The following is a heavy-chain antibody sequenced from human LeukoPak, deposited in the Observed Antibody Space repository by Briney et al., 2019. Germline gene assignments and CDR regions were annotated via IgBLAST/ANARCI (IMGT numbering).Heavy chain of an antibody. V-gene: IGHV3-23*01. J-gene: IGHJ4*02. Sequence: GGSLRLSCAASGFTSSNYAMSWVRQAPGKGLEWVSGISGSGGSTYYADSVKGRFTISRDNSKDTLYLQLNSLRAEDTAVYYSAKSLIEELILTDRYYFDYWGQGTLVTVSS. D-gene: IGHD3-9*01. CDR1: GFTSSNYA. CDR2: ISGSGGST. CDR3: AKSLIEELILTDRYYFDY.